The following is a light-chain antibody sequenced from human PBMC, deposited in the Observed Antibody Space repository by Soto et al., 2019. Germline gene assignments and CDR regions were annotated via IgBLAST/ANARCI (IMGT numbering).Light chain of an antibody. CDR3: HQYGSSGYT. Sequence: EIVLTQSPGTLSLSPGERATLSCRASQSVSSSHLAWYQQKPGQAPRLLIYGASSRATGIPDRFSGSGSGTDFTLTISRLEPEDFAVYYCHQYGSSGYTFGQGTKLEIK. V-gene: IGKV3-20*01. CDR1: QSVSSSH. J-gene: IGKJ2*01. CDR2: GAS.